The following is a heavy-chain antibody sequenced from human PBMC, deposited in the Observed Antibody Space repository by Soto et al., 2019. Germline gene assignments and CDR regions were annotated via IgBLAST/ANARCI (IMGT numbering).Heavy chain of an antibody. J-gene: IGHJ4*02. D-gene: IGHD7-27*01. CDR1: GFTFSGSA. CDR3: TRRGPELGHLDY. CDR2: IRSKANSYAT. Sequence: HPGGSLRLSCAASGFTFSGSAMHWARQASGKGLGWVGRIRSKANSYATAYAASVKGRFTISRDDSKNTAYLQMNSLKTEDTAVYYCTRRGPELGHLDYWGQGTLVTVSS. V-gene: IGHV3-73*01.